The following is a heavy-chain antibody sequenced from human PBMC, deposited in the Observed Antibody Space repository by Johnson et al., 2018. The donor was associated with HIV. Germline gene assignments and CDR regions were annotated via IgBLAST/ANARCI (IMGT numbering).Heavy chain of an antibody. D-gene: IGHD3-10*01. CDR1: GFTFNSYG. Sequence: QVQLVESGGGVVQPGGSLRLSCAASGFTFNSYGMHWVRQAPGKGLEWVAFIRYDGSNKYYADSVKGRFTISRDNSKNTLYLQMNSLRAEDTAVHYCAKSTQASIVRESGPYGAFHIWGQGTMVTVSS. V-gene: IGHV3-30*02. J-gene: IGHJ3*02. CDR2: IRYDGSNK. CDR3: AKSTQASIVRESGPYGAFHI.